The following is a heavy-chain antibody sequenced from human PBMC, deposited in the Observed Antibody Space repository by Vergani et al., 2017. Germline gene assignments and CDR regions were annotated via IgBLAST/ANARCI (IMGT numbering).Heavy chain of an antibody. V-gene: IGHV4-30-4*01. J-gene: IGHJ4*02. CDR3: ARARYYYDSSGYQTYYFDY. CDR1: GGPISSGDYY. Sequence: QVQLQESGPGLVKPSQTLSLTCTVSGGPISSGDYYWSWIRQPPGKGLEWIGYIYYSGSTYYNPSLKSRVTISVDTSTNQFSLKLSSVTAADTAVYYCARARYYYDSSGYQTYYFDYWGQGTLVTVSS. CDR2: IYYSGST. D-gene: IGHD3-22*01.